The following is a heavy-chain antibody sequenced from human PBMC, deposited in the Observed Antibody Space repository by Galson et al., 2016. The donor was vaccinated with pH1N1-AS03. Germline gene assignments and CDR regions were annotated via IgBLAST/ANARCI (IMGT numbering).Heavy chain of an antibody. CDR3: ARDPDPNNIGWYYFDN. Sequence: LRLSCAASGFTFRNYWMHWVRQVPGRGLMWVSGIKSGGGDTRYADSVKGRFIISRDDAKNTLYLQMNSLRAEDTALYYCARDPDPNNIGWYYFDNWGQGILVTVSS. CDR1: GFTFRNYW. V-gene: IGHV3-74*01. D-gene: IGHD6-19*01. J-gene: IGHJ4*02. CDR2: IKSGGGDT.